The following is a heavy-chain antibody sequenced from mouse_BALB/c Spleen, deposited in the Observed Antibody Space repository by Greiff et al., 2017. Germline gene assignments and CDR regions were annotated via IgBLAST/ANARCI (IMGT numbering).Heavy chain of an antibody. CDR1: GYTFTSYW. Sequence: QVQLQQSGAELVKPGASVKLSCKTSGYTFTSYWIQWVKQRPGQGLGWIGEIFPGTGTTYYNEKFKGKATLTIDTSSSTAYMQLSSLTSEDSAVYFCARARLPAMDYWGQGTSVTVSS. J-gene: IGHJ4*01. CDR3: ARARLPAMDY. CDR2: IFPGTGTT. D-gene: IGHD2-2*01. V-gene: IGHV1S132*01.